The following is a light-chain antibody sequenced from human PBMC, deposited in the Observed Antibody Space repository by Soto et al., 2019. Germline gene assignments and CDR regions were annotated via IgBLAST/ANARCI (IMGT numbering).Light chain of an antibody. CDR1: SSNIGSNS. CDR3: AAWDDSLTGVV. V-gene: IGLV1-47*02. J-gene: IGLJ2*01. Sequence: QSVLTQPPSASGTPGQRVTISCSGSSSNIGSNSVYWYQQLPGTAPKLLISVDNQRPSGVPDRFSGSKSGTSASLAISGLRSEDEADYFCAAWDDSLTGVVFGGGTKLTV. CDR2: VDN.